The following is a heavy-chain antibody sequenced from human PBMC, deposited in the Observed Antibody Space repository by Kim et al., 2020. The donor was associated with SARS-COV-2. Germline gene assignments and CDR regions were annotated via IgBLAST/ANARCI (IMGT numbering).Heavy chain of an antibody. D-gene: IGHD3-3*01. CDR1: GFTFSSYG. V-gene: IGHV3-30*18. J-gene: IGHJ4*01. CDR3: AKGESTLTIFGVVSDDY. Sequence: GGSLRLSCAASGFTFSSYGMHWVRQAPGKGLEWVAVISYDGSNKYYADSVKGRFTISRDNSKNTLYLQMNSLRAEDTAVYYCAKGESTLTIFGVVSDDY. CDR2: ISYDGSNK.